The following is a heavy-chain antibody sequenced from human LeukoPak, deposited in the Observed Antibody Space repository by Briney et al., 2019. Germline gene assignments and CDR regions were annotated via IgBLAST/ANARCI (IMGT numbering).Heavy chain of an antibody. CDR2: ISAYNGNT. CDR1: GYTFTSYG. Sequence: ASVKVSCKASGYTFTSYGISWVRQAPGQGLEWMGWISAYNGNTNYAQKLQGRVNMTTDTSTSTAYMELRSLRSDDTAVYYCARDIGIMITFGGVSADDYWGQGTLVTVSS. J-gene: IGHJ4*02. D-gene: IGHD3-16*01. V-gene: IGHV1-18*01. CDR3: ARDIGIMITFGGVSADDY.